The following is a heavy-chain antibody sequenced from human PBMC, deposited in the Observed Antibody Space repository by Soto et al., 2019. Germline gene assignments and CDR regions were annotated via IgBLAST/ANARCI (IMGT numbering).Heavy chain of an antibody. CDR3: ARQGYYHYGMDV. CDR2: IYYSGNT. Sequence: PSETLSLTCAVSGGSISSSSYYCGWIRQPPGKGLEWIGSIYYSGNTYYNPSLKSRVTISADTSKNQFSLKLSSVTAADTAVYYCARQGYYHYGMDVWGQGTTVTVSS. J-gene: IGHJ6*02. V-gene: IGHV4-39*01. CDR1: GGSISSSSYY.